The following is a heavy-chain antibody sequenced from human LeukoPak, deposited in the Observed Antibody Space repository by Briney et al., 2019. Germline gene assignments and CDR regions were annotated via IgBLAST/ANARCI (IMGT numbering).Heavy chain of an antibody. CDR1: GYTFSNYA. V-gene: IGHV1-3*01. CDR2: MNAGKSNT. J-gene: IGHJ4*02. CDR3: VRGLCAGCYRLDH. D-gene: IGHD2-2*01. Sequence: ASVKVSCKASGYTFSNYAMHWVRQAPGQRTEWPGWMNAGKSNTEYSQKLQGRVTITWDTAASTVNMEVTSLRPEDTAVYYCVRGLCAGCYRLDHWGQGTRVTVSS.